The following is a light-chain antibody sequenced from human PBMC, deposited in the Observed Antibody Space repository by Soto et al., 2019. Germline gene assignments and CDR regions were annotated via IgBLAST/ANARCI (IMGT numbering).Light chain of an antibody. J-gene: IGKJ1*01. CDR2: GAS. CDR3: QQYNNWPPGT. V-gene: IGKV3-15*01. Sequence: ESMLTQSPGTLSLSPGERATLSCRASQSVSSNLAWYQQKPGQAPRLLIYGASTRATGIPARFSGSGSGTEFTLTISSLQSEDFAVYYCQQYNNWPPGTFGQGTKVEIK. CDR1: QSVSSN.